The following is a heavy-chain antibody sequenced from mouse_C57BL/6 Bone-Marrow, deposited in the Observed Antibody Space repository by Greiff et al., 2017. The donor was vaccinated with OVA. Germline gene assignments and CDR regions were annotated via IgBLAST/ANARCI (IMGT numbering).Heavy chain of an antibody. D-gene: IGHD1-3*01. CDR3: ARREVKDWYFDV. J-gene: IGHJ1*03. CDR2: IYPRSGNT. CDR1: GYTFTSYG. Sequence: VQLQQSGAELARPGASVKLSCKASGYTFTSYGISWVKQRTGQGLEWIGEIYPRSGNTYYNEKFKGKATLTADKSSSTAYMELRSLTSEDSAVYFCARREVKDWYFDVWGTGTTVTVSS. V-gene: IGHV1-81*01.